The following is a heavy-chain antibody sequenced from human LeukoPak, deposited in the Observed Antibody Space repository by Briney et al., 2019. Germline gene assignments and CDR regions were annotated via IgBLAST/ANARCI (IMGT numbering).Heavy chain of an antibody. V-gene: IGHV1-18*01. CDR3: ARAGPWLVVAATGLPSGRDIFDC. J-gene: IGHJ4*02. D-gene: IGHD2-15*01. CDR1: DYTFISYG. CDR2: INTYNGNK. Sequence: ASVKVSCKASDYTFISYGINWVLQAPGQGLAWMGWINTYNGNKNYAQTLQGRLTMTTDTSTSTAFMELRSLRSDDTAMYYCARAGPWLVVAATGLPSGRDIFDCWGQGTLVTVSS.